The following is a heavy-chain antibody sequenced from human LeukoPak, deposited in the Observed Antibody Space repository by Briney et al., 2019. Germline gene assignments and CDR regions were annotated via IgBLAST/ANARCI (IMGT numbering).Heavy chain of an antibody. CDR2: INPNSGGT. V-gene: IGHV1-2*02. D-gene: IGHD3-10*01. CDR3: ARAADYYGSGGYYTGAFDI. CDR1: GYTFTGYY. J-gene: IGHJ3*02. Sequence: GASVKVSCKASGYTFTGYYMHWVRQAPGQGLEWMGWINPNSGGTNYAQKFQGRVTMTRDTSISTAYMELSRLRSDDTAVYYCARAADYYGSGGYYTGAFDIWGQGTMVTVSS.